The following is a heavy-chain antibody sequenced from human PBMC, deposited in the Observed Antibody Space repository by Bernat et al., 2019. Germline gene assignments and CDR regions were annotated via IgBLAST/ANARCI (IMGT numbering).Heavy chain of an antibody. D-gene: IGHD3-16*01. V-gene: IGHV3-30*03. CDR1: GFTFSSFG. CDR2: ISYDGNKK. J-gene: IGHJ4*02. CDR3: ARGMIGGPSTKN. Sequence: QVQLVESGGGVVQPGRSLRLSCAVSGFTFSSFGMHWVRQAPGKGLEWVATISYDGNKKYFADSVKGLFSISRDNSKNTLYLQMNSLRAEDTAVYYCARGMIGGPSTKNWGQGTLVTVSS.